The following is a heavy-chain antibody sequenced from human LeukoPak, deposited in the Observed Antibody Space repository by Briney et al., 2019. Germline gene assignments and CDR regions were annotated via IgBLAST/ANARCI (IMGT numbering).Heavy chain of an antibody. CDR1: GFTFSSYG. V-gene: IGHV3-30*18. Sequence: GGSLRLSCAASGFTFSSYGMHWVRQAPGKGLGWVAVISYDGSNKYYADSVKGRFTISRDNSKSTLYLQMNSLRAEDTAVYYCAKLPGIAVAGTDYWGQGTLVTVSS. CDR2: ISYDGSNK. D-gene: IGHD6-19*01. CDR3: AKLPGIAVAGTDY. J-gene: IGHJ4*02.